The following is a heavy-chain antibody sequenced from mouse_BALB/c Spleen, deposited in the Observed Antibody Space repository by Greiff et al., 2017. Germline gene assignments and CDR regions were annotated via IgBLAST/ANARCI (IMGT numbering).Heavy chain of an antibody. V-gene: IGHV1-7*01. J-gene: IGHJ4*01. CDR2: INPSTGYT. D-gene: IGHD1-1*01. CDR3: ARGILGSRVMDY. Sequence: QVQLKQSGAELAKPGASVKMSCKASGYTFTSYWMHWVKQRPGQGLEWIGYINPSTGYTEYNQKFKDKATLTADKSSSTAYMQLSSLTSEDSAVYYCARGILGSRVMDYWGQGTSVTVSS. CDR1: GYTFTSYW.